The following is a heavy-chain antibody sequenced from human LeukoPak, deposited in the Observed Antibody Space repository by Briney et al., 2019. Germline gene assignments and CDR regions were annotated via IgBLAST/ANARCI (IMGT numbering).Heavy chain of an antibody. D-gene: IGHD3-10*01. CDR2: IYYSGIT. CDR1: GGSISSGDYY. J-gene: IGHJ4*02. CDR3: ARADLWPTYVNDY. V-gene: IGHV4-30-4*01. Sequence: TSETLSLTCTVSGGSISSGDYYWSWIRQPPGKGLEWIGYIYYSGITYYNPSLKSRVTISVDTSKNQFSLRLSSVTAADTAVYYCARADLWPTYVNDYWGQGTLVTVSS.